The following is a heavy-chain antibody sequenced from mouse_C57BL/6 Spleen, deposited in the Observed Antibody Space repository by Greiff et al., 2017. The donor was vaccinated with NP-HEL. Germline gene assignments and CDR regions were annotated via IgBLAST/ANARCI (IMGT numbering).Heavy chain of an antibody. CDR2: IYPGNSDT. CDR1: GYTFTSYW. Sequence: EVQLQQSGTVLARPGASVKMSCKTSGYTFTSYWMHWVKQRPGQGLEWIGAIYPGNSDTSYNQKFKGKAKLTAVTSASTAYMELSSLTNEDSAVYYCTRSSYDGYFWYFDVWGTGTTVTVSS. J-gene: IGHJ1*03. D-gene: IGHD2-3*01. V-gene: IGHV1-5*01. CDR3: TRSSYDGYFWYFDV.